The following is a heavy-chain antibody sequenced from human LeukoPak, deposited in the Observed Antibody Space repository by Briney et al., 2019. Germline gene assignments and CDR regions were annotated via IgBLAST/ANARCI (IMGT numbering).Heavy chain of an antibody. Sequence: SETLSLTCTVSGGSISSSSYYWGWIRQPPGKGLEWIGSIYYSGSTYYNPSLKSRVTISVDTSENQFSLKLNSVSAADTAVYYCARDLGIMYSNSKNWFDPWGQGTLVTVSS. CDR3: ARDLGIMYSNSKNWFDP. D-gene: IGHD6-6*01. CDR2: IYYSGST. V-gene: IGHV4-39*07. J-gene: IGHJ5*02. CDR1: GGSISSSSYY.